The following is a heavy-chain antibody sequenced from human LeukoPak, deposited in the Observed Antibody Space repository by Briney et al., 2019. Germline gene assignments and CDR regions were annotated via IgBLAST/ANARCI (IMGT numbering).Heavy chain of an antibody. V-gene: IGHV1-69*13. CDR3: ARCLSPGMVRGVYYYYYMDV. CDR1: GGTFSSYA. J-gene: IGHJ6*03. Sequence: SVKVPCKASGGTFSSYAISWVRQAPGQGLEWVGGIIPVFGTANYAQKFQGRVTITADESTSTAYMELSSLRSEDTAVYYCARCLSPGMVRGVYYYYYMDVWGKGTTVTISS. CDR2: IIPVFGTA. D-gene: IGHD3-10*01.